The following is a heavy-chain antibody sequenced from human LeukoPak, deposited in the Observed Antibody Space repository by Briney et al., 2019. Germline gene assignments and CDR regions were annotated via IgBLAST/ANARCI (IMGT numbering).Heavy chain of an antibody. Sequence: ASVKVSCKASGYTFTGYYMHWVRQAPGQGLEWMGWINPNSGGTNYAQKFQGRVTMTRDTSISTAYMELSRPRSDDTAVYYCAREWERVPAAGSIYWGQGTLVTVSS. CDR1: GYTFTGYY. J-gene: IGHJ4*02. CDR2: INPNSGGT. D-gene: IGHD2-2*01. V-gene: IGHV1-2*02. CDR3: AREWERVPAAGSIY.